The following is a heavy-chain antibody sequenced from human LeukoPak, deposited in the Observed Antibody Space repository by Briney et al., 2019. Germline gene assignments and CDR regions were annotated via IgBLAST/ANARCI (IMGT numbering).Heavy chain of an antibody. V-gene: IGHV3-7*01. CDR3: ARVRSGTYYAFDY. CDR2: INEDGSEK. J-gene: IGHJ4*02. Sequence: GGSLRLSCAASGFTFSSYSMDWVRQAPGKGLEWVANINEDGSEKYYVDSVKGRFTISRDNAKNSLYLQMNSLRAEDTAVYYCARVRSGTYYAFDYWGQGALVTVSS. D-gene: IGHD1-26*01. CDR1: GFTFSSYS.